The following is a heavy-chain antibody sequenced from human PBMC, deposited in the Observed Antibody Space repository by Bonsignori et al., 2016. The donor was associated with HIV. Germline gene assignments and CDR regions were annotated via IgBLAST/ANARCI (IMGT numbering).Heavy chain of an antibody. CDR3: ARQLGGAKGGGDDAFDI. Sequence: GESLKISCKGSGYSFASHWIGWVRQMPGKGLEWAGIIYPGDSDSIYSPSFEGQVTISADESIGTAYLQWSSLKASDTAMYYCARQLGGAKGGGDDAFDIWGQGTMVTVSS. CDR1: GYSFASHW. V-gene: IGHV5-51*01. J-gene: IGHJ3*02. D-gene: IGHD4/OR15-4a*01. CDR2: IYPGDSDS.